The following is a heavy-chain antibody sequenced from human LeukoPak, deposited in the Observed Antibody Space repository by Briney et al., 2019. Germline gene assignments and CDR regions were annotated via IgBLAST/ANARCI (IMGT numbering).Heavy chain of an antibody. CDR1: GYSFTSYW. CDR3: ARLSSVVAALYY. V-gene: IGHV5-51*01. D-gene: IGHD2-15*01. J-gene: IGHJ4*02. Sequence: GESLKISCKGSGYSFTSYWIGWVRQMPGKGLEWMGIIYPGDSDTRYSPSFQGQVTISADNSITTAYLQWSSLKASDTAIYHCARLSSVVAALYYWGQGTLVTVSS. CDR2: IYPGDSDT.